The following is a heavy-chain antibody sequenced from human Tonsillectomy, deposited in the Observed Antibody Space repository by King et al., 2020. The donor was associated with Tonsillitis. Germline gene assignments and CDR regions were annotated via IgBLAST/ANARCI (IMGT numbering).Heavy chain of an antibody. D-gene: IGHD3-3*01. V-gene: IGHV4-59*01. CDR2: IYYSGST. Sequence: QLQESGPGLVKPSETLSLTCTVSGVSISTYFWNWIRQPPGKGLEWIGYIYYSGSTTYNPSLKSRVTISVDTSKNQFSLKLSSVTAADTAVYYCAGGPNFYYCDYWGQGPLVTVSS. CDR3: AGGPNFYYCDY. CDR1: GVSISTYF. J-gene: IGHJ4*02.